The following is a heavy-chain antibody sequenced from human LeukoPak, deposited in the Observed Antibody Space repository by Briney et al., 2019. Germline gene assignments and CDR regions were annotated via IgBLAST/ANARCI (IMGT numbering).Heavy chain of an antibody. CDR1: GGSISSGDYY. Sequence: SETLSLTCTVSGGSISSGDYYWGWIRQPPGKGLEWIGNIYYSGGTYYNPSLKSRVTISVDTSKSQFSLKLSSVTAADTAVYYCARKGFDGSYYYYFDYWGQGTLVTVSS. V-gene: IGHV4-31*03. CDR2: IYYSGGT. CDR3: ARKGFDGSYYYYFDY. D-gene: IGHD3-10*01. J-gene: IGHJ4*02.